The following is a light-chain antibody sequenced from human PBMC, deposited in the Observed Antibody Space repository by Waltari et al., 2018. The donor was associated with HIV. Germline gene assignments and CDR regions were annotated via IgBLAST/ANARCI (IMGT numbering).Light chain of an antibody. CDR2: EVT. Sequence: QSALTQPASVSGSLGQSISISCTGTSDDVGGYKYVSWYQQHPGEVPKLIIYEVTNRPSGVSTRFSGSKSGNTASLTISGLQAEDEADYYCSSYATSMTLIFGGGTKVTVL. J-gene: IGLJ2*01. CDR3: SSYATSMTLI. CDR1: SDDVGGYKY. V-gene: IGLV2-14*03.